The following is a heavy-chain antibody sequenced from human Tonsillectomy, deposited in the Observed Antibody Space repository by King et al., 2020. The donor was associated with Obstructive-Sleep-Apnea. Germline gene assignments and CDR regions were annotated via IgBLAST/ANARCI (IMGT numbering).Heavy chain of an antibody. D-gene: IGHD3-10*01. CDR3: ARGILWFGDLSPYFDY. V-gene: IGHV4-4*02. Sequence: QLQESGPGLVKPSGTLSLTCAVSGGSISSSNWWSWVRQPPGRGLEWIGEIYHSGSTNYNPSLKSRVTISVDKSTNQFSLKLSSVTAADTAVYYCARGILWFGDLSPYFDYWGQGTLVTVSS. J-gene: IGHJ4*02. CDR1: GGSISSSNW. CDR2: IYHSGST.